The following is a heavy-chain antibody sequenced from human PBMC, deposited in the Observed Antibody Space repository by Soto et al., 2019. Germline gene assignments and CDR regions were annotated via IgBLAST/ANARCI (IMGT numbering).Heavy chain of an antibody. CDR1: GFTFSSYG. CDR3: AKDVSSWSYYYYGMDV. Sequence: QVQLVESGGGVVQPGRSLRLSCAASGFTFSSYGMHWVRQAPGKELERVAVISYDGSNKYYADSVKGRFTISRDNSKNTLYLQMNSLRAEDTAVYYCAKDVSSWSYYYYGMDVWGQGTTVTVSS. J-gene: IGHJ6*02. D-gene: IGHD6-13*01. V-gene: IGHV3-30*18. CDR2: ISYDGSNK.